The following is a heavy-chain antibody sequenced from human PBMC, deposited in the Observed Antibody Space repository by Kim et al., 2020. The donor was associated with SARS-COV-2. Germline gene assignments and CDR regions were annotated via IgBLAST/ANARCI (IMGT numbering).Heavy chain of an antibody. D-gene: IGHD3-10*01. CDR2: IYYSGST. J-gene: IGHJ5*02. V-gene: IGHV4-59*01. Sequence: SETLSLTCTVSGGSISSYYWSWIRQPPGKGLEWIGYIYYSGSTNYNPSLKSRVTISVDTSKNQFSLKLSSVTAADTAVYYCARGVSGDSGRYYDNWFDPWGQGTLVTVSS. CDR1: GGSISSYY. CDR3: ARGVSGDSGRYYDNWFDP.